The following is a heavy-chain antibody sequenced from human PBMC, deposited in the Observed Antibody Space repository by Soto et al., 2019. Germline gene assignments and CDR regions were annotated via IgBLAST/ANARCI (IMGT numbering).Heavy chain of an antibody. CDR1: GGSISSSSYY. CDR2: IYYSGST. D-gene: IGHD3-3*01. Sequence: QLQLQESGPGLVKPSETLSLTCTVSGGSISSSSYYWGWIRQPPGKGLEWIGSIYYSGSTYYNPSLKSRVAISVDTSKNQFSLKLGSVTAADTAVYYCARLPYDFWSGYDDYWGQGTLVTVSS. J-gene: IGHJ4*02. V-gene: IGHV4-39*01. CDR3: ARLPYDFWSGYDDY.